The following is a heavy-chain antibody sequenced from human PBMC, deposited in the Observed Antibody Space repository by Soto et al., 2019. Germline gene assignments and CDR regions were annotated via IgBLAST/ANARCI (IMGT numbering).Heavy chain of an antibody. V-gene: IGHV3-20*04. Sequence: GVSLRLSCAASGFTFSDYYMSWIRQAPGKGLEWVSGVNWNAAGIGYADSVKGRFTISRDNAKNSLYLQMNSLRAEDTALYYCARRPSKYCSTTTCYASDYWGQGTLVTVSS. D-gene: IGHD2-2*01. CDR3: ARRPSKYCSTTTCYASDY. J-gene: IGHJ4*02. CDR1: GFTFSDYY. CDR2: VNWNAAGI.